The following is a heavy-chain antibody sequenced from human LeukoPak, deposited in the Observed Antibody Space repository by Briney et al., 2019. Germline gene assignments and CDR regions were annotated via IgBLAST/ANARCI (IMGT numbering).Heavy chain of an antibody. CDR3: ASSSCGGYCYRLDY. D-gene: IGHD2-21*02. V-gene: IGHV3-23*01. CDR2: ISGSGGST. Sequence: PGGSLRLSPAPSLFTPSTFTTSWVSQAPGKGLEWVSAISGSGGSTYYADSVKGRFTISRDNSKNTLYLQMNILRAEDTPLYYCASSSCGGYCYRLDYWGQGTLVTVSS. J-gene: IGHJ4*02. CDR1: LFTPSTFT.